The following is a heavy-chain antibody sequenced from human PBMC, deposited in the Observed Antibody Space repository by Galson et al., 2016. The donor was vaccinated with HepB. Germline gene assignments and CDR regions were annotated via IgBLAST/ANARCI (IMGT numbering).Heavy chain of an antibody. CDR3: GRYRTSGGGMDV. CDR1: EFTVSDHY. Sequence: SLRLSCAASEFTVSDHYIDWVRQAPGEGLEWIGRSRNKANSYSTEYAASVQGRFTISRDDSQNSLYLQMNSLKTEDTAVYYCGRYRTSGGGMDVWGQGATVTVSS. V-gene: IGHV3-72*01. D-gene: IGHD3-16*01. J-gene: IGHJ6*02. CDR2: SRNKANSYST.